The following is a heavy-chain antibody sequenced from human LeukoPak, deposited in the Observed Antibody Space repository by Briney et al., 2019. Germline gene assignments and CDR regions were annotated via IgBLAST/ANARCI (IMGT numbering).Heavy chain of an antibody. CDR1: GFTFSSYW. J-gene: IGHJ4*02. CDR3: ARIHGGYYPLYFFDY. Sequence: PGGSLRLSCAASGFTFSSYWMSWVRQAPGKGLEWVANIKQDGSEKYYVDSVKGRFTISRDNAKNSLYLQMNSLRAEDTAVYYCARIHGGYYPLYFFDYWGPGTLVTVSS. D-gene: IGHD3-22*01. V-gene: IGHV3-7*01. CDR2: IKQDGSEK.